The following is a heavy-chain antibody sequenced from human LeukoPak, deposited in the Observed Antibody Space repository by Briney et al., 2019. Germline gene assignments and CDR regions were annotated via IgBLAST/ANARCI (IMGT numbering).Heavy chain of an antibody. Sequence: SETLTLTCTVSGGSISSYYWSWIRQSPGKGLECIGYIHYTGSTNYNPSLKSRVTISVETSKNQFSLKLKSVTAADTAVYYCARGGYYGSGNDFRFDPWGQGTLVTVSS. D-gene: IGHD3-10*01. CDR2: IHYTGST. V-gene: IGHV4-59*01. J-gene: IGHJ5*02. CDR1: GGSISSYY. CDR3: ARGGYYGSGNDFRFDP.